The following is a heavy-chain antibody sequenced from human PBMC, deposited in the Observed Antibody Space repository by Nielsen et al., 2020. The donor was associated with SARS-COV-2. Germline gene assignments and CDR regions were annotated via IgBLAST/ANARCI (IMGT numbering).Heavy chain of an antibody. CDR1: GGSISSYY. CDR3: ARFPEFSSGWYGY. J-gene: IGHJ4*02. Sequence: SETLSLTCTVSGGSISSYYWSWIRQPPGKGLEWIGYIYYSGSTNYNPSLKSRVTISVDTSKNQFSLKLSSATAADTAVYYCARFPEFSSGWYGYWGQGTLVTVSS. V-gene: IGHV4-59*13. CDR2: IYYSGST. D-gene: IGHD6-19*01.